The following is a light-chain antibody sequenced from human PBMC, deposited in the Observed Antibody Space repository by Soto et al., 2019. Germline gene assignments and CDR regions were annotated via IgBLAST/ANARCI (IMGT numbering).Light chain of an antibody. J-gene: IGKJ1*01. CDR3: QQYGSSPST. CDR1: QSVSSSY. Sequence: ESVLTQLPGTLSLTTGERATLSCRASQSVSSSYLAWYQQKPGQAPRLLIYGASSRATGIPDRFSGSGSGTDFTLTISRLEPEDFAVYYCQQYGSSPSTFGQGTKVDIK. V-gene: IGKV3-20*01. CDR2: GAS.